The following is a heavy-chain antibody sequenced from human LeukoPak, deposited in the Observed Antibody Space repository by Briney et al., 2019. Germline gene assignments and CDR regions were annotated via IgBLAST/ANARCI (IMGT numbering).Heavy chain of an antibody. J-gene: IGHJ3*02. CDR1: GGSVSSGGYY. Sequence: SETLSLTCTVSGGSVSSGGYYWSWIRQPPGKGLEWIGYIYYSGSTYYNPSLKSRVTISVDTSKNQFSLKLSSVTAADTAVYYCARDGTGIDAFDIWGQGTMVTVSS. CDR2: IYYSGST. V-gene: IGHV4-31*03. D-gene: IGHD1-7*01. CDR3: ARDGTGIDAFDI.